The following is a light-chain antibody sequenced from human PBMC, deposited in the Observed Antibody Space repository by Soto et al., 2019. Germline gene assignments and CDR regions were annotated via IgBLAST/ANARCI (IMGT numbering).Light chain of an antibody. V-gene: IGKV1-33*01. CDR1: QDISNY. CDR2: NAS. Sequence: DIHITQSPSSQSASVGDRDTITFQASQDISNYLNWYQQKLGKAPKLLIYNASNLETGVPSRFSGSGSGTDFTFTISSLQPEDIATYYCQQYSHLITFGQGTRLEIK. CDR3: QQYSHLIT. J-gene: IGKJ5*01.